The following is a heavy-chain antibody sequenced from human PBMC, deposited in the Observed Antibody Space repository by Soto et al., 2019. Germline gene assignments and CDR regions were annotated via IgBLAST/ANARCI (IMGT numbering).Heavy chain of an antibody. CDR2: IKSKTDGGTT. D-gene: IGHD2-21*02. CDR1: GFTFSNAW. Sequence: EVQLVESGGGLVKPGGSLRLSCAASGFTFSNAWMSWVRQAPGKGLEWVGRIKSKTDGGTTDYAAPVKGRFTISRDDSNNTLYLQMNSLKTEDTAVYYCTTDDHIVVVTAILWGQGTLVTVSS. CDR3: TTDDHIVVVTAIL. V-gene: IGHV3-15*01. J-gene: IGHJ4*02.